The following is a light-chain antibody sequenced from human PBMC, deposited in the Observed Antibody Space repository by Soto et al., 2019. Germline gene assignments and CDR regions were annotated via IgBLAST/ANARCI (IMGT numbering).Light chain of an antibody. CDR2: EVS. CDR3: SSYTSTSTVL. Sequence: QSALTQPPSVSGSPGQSVTISCTGSSSDVGSHNRVSWYQQSPGTTPKVMIYEVSNRPSGVPDRFSGSKSGNTASLTISGLQAEDEADYYCSSYTSTSTVLFGGGTKLTVL. J-gene: IGLJ2*01. CDR1: SSDVGSHNR. V-gene: IGLV2-18*02.